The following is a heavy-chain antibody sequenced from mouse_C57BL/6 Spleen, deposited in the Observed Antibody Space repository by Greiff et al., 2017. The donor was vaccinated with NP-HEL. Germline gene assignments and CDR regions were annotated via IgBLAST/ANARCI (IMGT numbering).Heavy chain of an antibody. CDR1: GYTFTSYW. CDR2: IYPGSGST. CDR3: ARKAPYYALRGYFDY. Sequence: QVQLQQPGAELVKPGASVKMSCKASGYTFTSYWITWVKQRPGQGLEWIGDIYPGSGSTNYNEKFKSKATLTVDTSSSTAYMQLSSLTSEDSAVYYCARKAPYYALRGYFDYWGQGTTLTVSS. V-gene: IGHV1-55*01. D-gene: IGHD1-1*02. J-gene: IGHJ2*01.